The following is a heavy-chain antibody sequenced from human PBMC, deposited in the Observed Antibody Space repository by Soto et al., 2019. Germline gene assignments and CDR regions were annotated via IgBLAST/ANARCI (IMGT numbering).Heavy chain of an antibody. D-gene: IGHD5-12*01. CDR3: AKDHERWLQSPVLFYDY. V-gene: IGHV3-30*18. CDR1: GFTFSSYG. J-gene: IGHJ4*02. CDR2: ISYDGSNK. Sequence: GGSLRLSCAASGFTFSSYGMHWVRQAPGKGLEWVAVISYDGSNKYYADSVKGRFTISRDNSKSTLYLQMNSLRAEDTAVYYCAKDHERWLQSPVLFYDYWGQGTLVTVS.